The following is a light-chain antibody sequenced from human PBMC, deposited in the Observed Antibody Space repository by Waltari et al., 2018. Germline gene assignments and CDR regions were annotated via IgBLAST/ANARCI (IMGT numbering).Light chain of an antibody. J-gene: IGKJ2*01. Sequence: DIQMTQSPSTLSASVGDRVTITCRASQSIGTWLAWDQQKPGKAPKSLIYDASSLESGVPSRFSGSGSGTEFTLTINSLQPDDFATYYCQQYNTYSPYTFGQGTKLEIK. V-gene: IGKV1-5*01. CDR3: QQYNTYSPYT. CDR2: DAS. CDR1: QSIGTW.